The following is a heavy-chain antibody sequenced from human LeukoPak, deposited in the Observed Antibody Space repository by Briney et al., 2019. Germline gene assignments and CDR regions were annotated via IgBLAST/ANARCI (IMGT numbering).Heavy chain of an antibody. V-gene: IGHV4-59*01. CDR3: AREKEATFDY. J-gene: IGHJ4*02. CDR2: IYYSGST. Sequence: SETLSLTCTVSGGSISSYYWSWIRQPPGKGLEWIGYIYYSGSTNYNPSLKSRVTISVDTSKNQFSLKLSCVTAADTVVYYCAREKEATFDYWGQGTLVTVSS. D-gene: IGHD5-12*01. CDR1: GGSISSYY.